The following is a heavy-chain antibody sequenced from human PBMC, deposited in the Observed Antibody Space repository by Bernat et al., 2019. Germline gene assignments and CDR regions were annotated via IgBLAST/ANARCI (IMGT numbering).Heavy chain of an antibody. V-gene: IGHV4-39*01. Sequence: QLQLQESGPGLVKPSETLSLTCTVSGGSISSSSYYWGWIRQPPGKGLEWIGSIYYSGSTYYNPSLKSRVTISVDTSKNQFSLKLSSVTAADTAVYYCADYDILTGYIYWGQGTLVTVSS. J-gene: IGHJ4*02. D-gene: IGHD3-9*01. CDR1: GGSISSSSYY. CDR2: IYYSGST. CDR3: ADYDILTGYIY.